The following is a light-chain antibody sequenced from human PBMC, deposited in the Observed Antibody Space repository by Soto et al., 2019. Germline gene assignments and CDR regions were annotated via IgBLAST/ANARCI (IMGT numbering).Light chain of an antibody. CDR3: QQYNSYHS. V-gene: IGKV1-5*03. CDR2: KAS. Sequence: DIQMTQSPSTLSASVGDRVTITCRASQSISSWLAWYQQKPGKAPKLLIYKASSLESGVPSRFSGSGSETEFTLTISSMQPDDFATYYCQQYNSYHSFGGGTKVEIK. CDR1: QSISSW. J-gene: IGKJ4*01.